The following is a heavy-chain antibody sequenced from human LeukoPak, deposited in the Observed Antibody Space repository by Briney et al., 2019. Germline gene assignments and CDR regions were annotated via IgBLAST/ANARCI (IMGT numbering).Heavy chain of an antibody. CDR3: ARAPYDFWSGFNYYYYMDV. Sequence: GGSLRLSCAASGFTFSSYSMNWVRQAPGKGLEWVSSISSSSSYIYYADSVKGRFTISRDNAKNTLYLQMNSLRAEDTAVYYCARAPYDFWSGFNYYYYMDVWGKGTTVTVSS. V-gene: IGHV3-21*01. CDR1: GFTFSSYS. D-gene: IGHD3-3*01. J-gene: IGHJ6*03. CDR2: ISSSSSYI.